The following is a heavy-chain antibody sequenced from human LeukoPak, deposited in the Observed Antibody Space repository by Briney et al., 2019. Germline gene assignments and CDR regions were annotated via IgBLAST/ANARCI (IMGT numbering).Heavy chain of an antibody. J-gene: IGHJ4*02. V-gene: IGHV1-18*01. D-gene: IGHD6-13*01. CDR3: ARISIIAAAGTADY. Sequence: GASVKVSCKASGYTFTSYAMNWVRQAPGQGLEWMGWISAYNGNTNYAQKLQGRVTMTTDTSTSTAYMELRSLRSDDTAVYYCARISIIAAAGTADYWGQGTLVTVSS. CDR2: ISAYNGNT. CDR1: GYTFTSYA.